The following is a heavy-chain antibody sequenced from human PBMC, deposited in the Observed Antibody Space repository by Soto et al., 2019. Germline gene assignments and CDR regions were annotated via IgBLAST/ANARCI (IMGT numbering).Heavy chain of an antibody. CDR1: GGTFSSYA. Sequence: QVQLVQSGAEVKKPGSSVKVSCKASGGTFSSYAISWVRQAPVQGLEWMGGIIPIFDTANYAQKFQGRVTITADESKSTAYMELGSLRSEAKAVYYCARSSEEMATISRFAYWGQGTLVTVSS. D-gene: IGHD5-12*01. CDR3: ARSSEEMATISRFAY. CDR2: IIPIFDTA. V-gene: IGHV1-69*01. J-gene: IGHJ4*02.